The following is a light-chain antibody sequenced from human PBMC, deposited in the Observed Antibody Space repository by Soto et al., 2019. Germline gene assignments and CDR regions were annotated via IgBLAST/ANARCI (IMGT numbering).Light chain of an antibody. V-gene: IGKV3-11*01. CDR1: QSVSSY. CDR2: DAS. J-gene: IGKJ4*01. Sequence: EIVLTQSPATLSLSPGERATLSCRASQSVSSYLAWYQQKPGQAPRLLIYDASNRATGIPARFSGSGSGTGFTLTISSLEPEDFAVYYCQQRSNWPPGTFGGGTKVEIK. CDR3: QQRSNWPPGT.